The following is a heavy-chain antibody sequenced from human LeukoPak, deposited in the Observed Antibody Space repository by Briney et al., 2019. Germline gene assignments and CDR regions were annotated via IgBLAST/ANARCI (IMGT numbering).Heavy chain of an antibody. Sequence: GGSLRLSCAASGFTFSSYWMHWVRQAPGKGLVWVSRTKSDGSTNYADSVKGRFTISRDNAKNTVSLQMNSLRAEDTAVYYCARAPSETGGYYPEYFRHWGQGTLVTVSS. CDR2: TKSDGST. CDR3: ARAPSETGGYYPEYFRH. J-gene: IGHJ1*01. D-gene: IGHD3-22*01. V-gene: IGHV3-74*01. CDR1: GFTFSSYW.